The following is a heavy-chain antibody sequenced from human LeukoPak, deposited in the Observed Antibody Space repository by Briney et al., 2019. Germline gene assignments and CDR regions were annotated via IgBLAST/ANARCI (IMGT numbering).Heavy chain of an antibody. V-gene: IGHV3-30*02. Sequence: GGSLRLSCAASGSTFSSYGMHWVRQAPGKGLEWVAFIRYDGSNKYYADSVKGRFTISRDNAKNSLYLQMNSLRAEDTALYYCAKDYTPMYTSSWVDYWGQGTLVTVSS. CDR1: GSTFSSYG. J-gene: IGHJ4*02. CDR2: IRYDGSNK. CDR3: AKDYTPMYTSSWVDY. D-gene: IGHD6-13*01.